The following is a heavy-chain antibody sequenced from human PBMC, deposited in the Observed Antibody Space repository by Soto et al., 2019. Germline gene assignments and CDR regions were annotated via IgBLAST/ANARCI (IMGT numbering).Heavy chain of an antibody. V-gene: IGHV3-53*01. D-gene: IGHD1-26*01. Sequence: GGSLRLSCAASGFTVSSNYMSWVRQAPGKGLEWVSVIYSRGSTYYAASVTGRFTISRDNSKNPLYLQMNSLRAEDTAVYYCARDGGKQPAYYYYGMDVWGQGTTVTVSS. J-gene: IGHJ6*02. CDR2: IYSRGST. CDR3: ARDGGKQPAYYYYGMDV. CDR1: GFTVSSNY.